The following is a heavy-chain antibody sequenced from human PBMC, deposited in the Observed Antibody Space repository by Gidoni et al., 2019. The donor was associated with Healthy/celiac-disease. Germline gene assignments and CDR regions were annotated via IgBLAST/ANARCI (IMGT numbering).Heavy chain of an antibody. V-gene: IGHV4-39*01. CDR2: T. CDR3: ARRWILQRWLQSISYFDY. D-gene: IGHD5-12*01. Sequence: TYYNPSLKSRVTISVDTSKNQFSLKLSSVTAADTAVYYCARRWILQRWLQSISYFDYWGQRTLVTVSS. J-gene: IGHJ4*02.